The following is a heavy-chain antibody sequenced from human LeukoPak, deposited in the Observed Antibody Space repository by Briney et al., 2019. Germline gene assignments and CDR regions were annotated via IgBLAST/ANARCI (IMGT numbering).Heavy chain of an antibody. CDR3: AGSGYYCHDH. V-gene: IGHV4-4*02. CDR1: GGSISSNW. Sequence: SGTLSLTCGVSGGSISSNWWSWVRQPPGKNLEWIGEIYHSGNTNYNPSLKSRVTLSVDKSKNQFSLKLNSVTAADTAVYYCAGSGYYCHDHWGQGILVTVSS. D-gene: IGHD2/OR15-2a*01. J-gene: IGHJ4*02. CDR2: IYHSGNT.